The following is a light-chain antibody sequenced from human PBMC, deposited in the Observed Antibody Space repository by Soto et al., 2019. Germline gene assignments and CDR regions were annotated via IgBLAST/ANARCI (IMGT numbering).Light chain of an antibody. Sequence: DIQMTQSPSSLSASVGDRVTITCRASQPVSRYLNWYQQKPGKAPNLLIYAISILESGVPSRFSGSGSGTDSTLTISSLQPEDFATYYCQQSYSNPRTFGQGTKVELK. J-gene: IGKJ1*01. CDR3: QQSYSNPRT. CDR1: QPVSRY. CDR2: AIS. V-gene: IGKV1-39*01.